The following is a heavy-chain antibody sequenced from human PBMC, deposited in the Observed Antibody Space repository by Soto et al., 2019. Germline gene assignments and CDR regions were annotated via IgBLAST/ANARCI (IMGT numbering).Heavy chain of an antibody. D-gene: IGHD2-15*01. CDR1: GYLFTTYG. V-gene: IGHV1-18*01. CDR3: TRDYCIGMRFSGDWYFDL. CDR2: ISGYNGVT. Sequence: QVQLMQSEPEVKKPGASVKLSCKASGYLFTTYGITWLRQVPGQGLEWMGRISGYNGVTNSAQKLQGRLTMTADASTSTAYMELRSLTPDDSAVYYCTRDYCIGMRFSGDWYFDLWGRGTLVTVST. J-gene: IGHJ2*01.